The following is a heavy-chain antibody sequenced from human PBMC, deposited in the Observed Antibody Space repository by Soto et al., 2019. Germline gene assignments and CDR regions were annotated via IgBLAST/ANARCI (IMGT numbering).Heavy chain of an antibody. V-gene: IGHV3-23*01. CDR3: AKRNQLLGYFDY. CDR1: GFTFSSYA. CDR2: ISGSGGST. D-gene: IGHD1-7*01. J-gene: IGHJ4*02. Sequence: PGGSLRLSCATSGFTFSSYAMSWVRQAPGKGLEWVSAISGSGGSTYYADSVKGRFTISRDNSKNTLYLQMNSLRAEDTAVYYCAKRNQLLGYFDYWGQGTLVTVSS.